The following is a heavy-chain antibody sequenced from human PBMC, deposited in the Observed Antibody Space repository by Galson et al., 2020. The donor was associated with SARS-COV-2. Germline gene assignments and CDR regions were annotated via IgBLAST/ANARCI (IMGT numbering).Heavy chain of an antibody. CDR1: GFTFSSYG. J-gene: IGHJ6*02. V-gene: IGHV3-30*18. Sequence: TGGSLRLSCAASGFTFSSYGMHWVRQAPGKGLEWVAVISYDGSNKYYADSVKGRFTISRDNSKNTLYLQMNSLRAEDTAVYYCAKEWAYDSSCYYYGYYYYGMDVWGQGTTVTVSS. CDR2: ISYDGSNK. D-gene: IGHD3-22*01. CDR3: AKEWAYDSSCYYYGYYYYGMDV.